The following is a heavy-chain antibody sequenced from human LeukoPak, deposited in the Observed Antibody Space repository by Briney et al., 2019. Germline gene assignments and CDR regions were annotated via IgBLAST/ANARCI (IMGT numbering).Heavy chain of an antibody. CDR3: AKWGRNYYYGMDV. CDR2: MSGSGGST. D-gene: IGHD1-14*01. J-gene: IGHJ6*02. Sequence: PGGSLRLSCAASGFSFSTYAMSWVRQAPGKGLEWVSAMSGSGGSTYYADSVKGRFTISRGNSKNTLFLQMNSLRAEDTAVYYCAKWGRNYYYGMDVWGQGTTVTVSS. CDR1: GFSFSTYA. V-gene: IGHV3-23*01.